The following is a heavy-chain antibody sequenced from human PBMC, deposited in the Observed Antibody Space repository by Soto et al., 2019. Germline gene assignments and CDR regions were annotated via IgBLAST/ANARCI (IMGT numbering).Heavy chain of an antibody. CDR2: ISSSSSTI. J-gene: IGHJ5*02. V-gene: IGHV3-48*02. CDR3: ARATDGILTGSYLNWFDP. Sequence: PGGSLRLSCAASGCTFSSYSMNWVRQAPGKGLEWVSYISSSSSTIYYADSVKGRFTISRDNAKNSLYLQMNSLRDEDTAVYYCARATDGILTGSYLNWFDPWGQGTLVTVPQ. CDR1: GCTFSSYS. D-gene: IGHD3-9*01.